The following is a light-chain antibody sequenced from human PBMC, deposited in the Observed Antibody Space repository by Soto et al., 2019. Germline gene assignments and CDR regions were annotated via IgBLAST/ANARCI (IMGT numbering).Light chain of an antibody. CDR2: DAS. CDR3: QQLNGYLALT. J-gene: IGKJ4*01. CDR1: QGISSY. V-gene: IGKV1-9*01. Sequence: DIQLTQSPSLLSASVGDRVTITCRASQGISSYLAWYQQKPGKAPKLLIYDASTLKRGVPSRFSGSGSGTEFTLTISSLQPEDFATYYCQQLNGYLALTFGGGTTVDIK.